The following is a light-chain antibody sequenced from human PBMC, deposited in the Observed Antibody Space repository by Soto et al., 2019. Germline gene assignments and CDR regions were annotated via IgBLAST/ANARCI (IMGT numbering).Light chain of an antibody. J-gene: IGLJ1*01. CDR3: QSYDTNMNGYV. Sequence: SLLAQSPSASGPPGQMVTISCTGSSPHFGAGFTVHSYQKFTGTAPKHLIYANSHRPSGVPDRFSGSKSGTSASLAITGLQAEDEADYYCQSYDTNMNGYVFGTGTKVTVL. CDR2: ANS. V-gene: IGLV1-40*01. CDR1: SPHFGAGFT.